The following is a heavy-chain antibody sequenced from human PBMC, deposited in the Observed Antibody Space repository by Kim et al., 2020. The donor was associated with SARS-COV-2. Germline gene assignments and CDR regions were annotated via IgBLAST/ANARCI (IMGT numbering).Heavy chain of an antibody. J-gene: IGHJ4*02. V-gene: IGHV3-7*01. Sequence: SEEHYVDCVKGRFTISRDNAKNSLYLQRNTLRTDDAAVYYCARGLNWGWDYGGQGTLVTVSS. CDR2: SEE. D-gene: IGHD7-27*01. CDR3: ARGLNWGWDY.